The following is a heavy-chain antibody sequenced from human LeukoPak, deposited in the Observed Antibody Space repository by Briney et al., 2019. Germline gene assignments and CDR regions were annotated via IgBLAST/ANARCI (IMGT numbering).Heavy chain of an antibody. Sequence: TSETLSLTCTVSGGSINSYYWSWIRQPPGKGLECIGYIHYTGSTNYNPSLKSRVTISVDTSKNQFSLKLSSVTAANTAIYYCARGGYYGSGNDFRFDPWGQGTLVTVSS. J-gene: IGHJ5*02. CDR2: IHYTGST. CDR1: GGSINSYY. CDR3: ARGGYYGSGNDFRFDP. D-gene: IGHD3-10*01. V-gene: IGHV4-59*01.